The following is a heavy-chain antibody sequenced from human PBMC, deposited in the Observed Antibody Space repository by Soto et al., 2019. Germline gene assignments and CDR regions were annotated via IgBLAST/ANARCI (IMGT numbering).Heavy chain of an antibody. J-gene: IGHJ6*02. CDR3: ARGGYDFWSGYSYGMDV. D-gene: IGHD3-3*01. V-gene: IGHV4-34*01. CDR1: CGSFSDYY. Sequence: AETLSLTCAVFCGSFSDYYWSRIRKPQEKGLEWIGEINYSGSTSYNPSLKSRVTISVDASKNQFSLKLSSVTATDTAVYYCARGGYDFWSGYSYGMDVWGQGTTVTVSS. CDR2: INYSGST.